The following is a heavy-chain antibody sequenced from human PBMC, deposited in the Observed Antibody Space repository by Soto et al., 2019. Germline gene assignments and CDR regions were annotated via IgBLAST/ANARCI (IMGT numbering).Heavy chain of an antibody. CDR3: ARVDDGGSFDY. J-gene: IGHJ4*02. Sequence: QITLKESGPTLVKPTQTLTLTCTFSGFSPSTSEVGVGRIRQPPGKALEWLALIYWDDDKRYSPSLKSRLTITKDTSKNQVVLTMTNMDPVDTATYYCARVDDGGSFDYWGQGTLVTVSS. D-gene: IGHD4-17*01. V-gene: IGHV2-5*02. CDR2: IYWDDDK. CDR1: GFSPSTSEVG.